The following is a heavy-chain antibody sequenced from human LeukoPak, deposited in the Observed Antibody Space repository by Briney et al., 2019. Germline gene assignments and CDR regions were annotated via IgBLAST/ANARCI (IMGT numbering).Heavy chain of an antibody. J-gene: IGHJ4*02. D-gene: IGHD3-22*01. CDR1: GFTFSSYW. CDR2: INSDGSSA. Sequence: GGSLRLSCAASGFTFSSYWMHWVRQAPGKGLVWVSRINSDGSSASYADSVKGRFTISRDNAKNTLYLQMNSLRAEDTAVYYCARVGNYYDSSGYLTFDYWGQGTLVTVSS. CDR3: ARVGNYYDSSGYLTFDY. V-gene: IGHV3-74*01.